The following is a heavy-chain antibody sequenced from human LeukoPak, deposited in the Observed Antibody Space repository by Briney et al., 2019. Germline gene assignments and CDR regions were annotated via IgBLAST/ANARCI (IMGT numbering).Heavy chain of an antibody. J-gene: IGHJ4*02. CDR2: INAGNGNT. V-gene: IGHV1-3*01. CDR3: ARRYDYAAFDY. Sequence: ASVKVSCKASGYTFTSYAIHWVRQAPGQRLEWMGWINAGNGNTKYSQKFRGRVTITRDTSASTAYMELSSLRSEDTAVYYCARRYDYAAFDYWGQGTLVTVSS. CDR1: GYTFTSYA. D-gene: IGHD4-17*01.